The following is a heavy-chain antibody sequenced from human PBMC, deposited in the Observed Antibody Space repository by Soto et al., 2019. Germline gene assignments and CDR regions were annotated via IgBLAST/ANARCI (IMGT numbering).Heavy chain of an antibody. Sequence: QLQLQESGSGLVKPSQTLSLTCAVSGGSISSGGYSWSWIRQPPGKGLEWIGYIYHSGSTYYNPSLKSRVTISVDRSKNQFSLKLSSVTAADTAVYYCARVVRDSSGYDWFDPWGQGTLVTVSS. D-gene: IGHD3-22*01. J-gene: IGHJ5*02. V-gene: IGHV4-30-2*01. CDR1: GGSISSGGYS. CDR3: ARVVRDSSGYDWFDP. CDR2: IYHSGST.